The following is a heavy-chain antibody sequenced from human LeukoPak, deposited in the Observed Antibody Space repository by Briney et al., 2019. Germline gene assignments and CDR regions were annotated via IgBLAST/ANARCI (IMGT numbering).Heavy chain of an antibody. V-gene: IGHV4-34*01. D-gene: IGHD3-3*01. Sequence: SETLSLTCAVYGGSFSGYYWSWIRQPPGKGLEWIGSIYYSGSTYYNPSLKSRVTISVDTSKNQFSLKLSSVTAADTAVYYCARLNYDFWSGYCGFDPWGQGTLVTVSS. CDR2: IYYSGST. CDR3: ARLNYDFWSGYCGFDP. J-gene: IGHJ5*02. CDR1: GGSFSGYY.